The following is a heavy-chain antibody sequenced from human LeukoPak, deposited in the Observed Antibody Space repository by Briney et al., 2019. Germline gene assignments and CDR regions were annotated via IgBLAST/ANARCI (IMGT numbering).Heavy chain of an antibody. CDR1: GGSMRCGVCC. CDR2: IYTSGSS. V-gene: IGHV4-61*02. CDR3: ARYRLGWLDP. J-gene: IGHJ5*02. Sequence: PSETLSFTCTVSGGSMRCGVCCWPWIRQPAGEGLEWIGRIYTSGSSNYNPSLKSRVTMLVDTSTNRFSLKLKSVPATDTAVYYCARYRLGWLDPWGQGTLVTVSS. D-gene: IGHD1-26*01.